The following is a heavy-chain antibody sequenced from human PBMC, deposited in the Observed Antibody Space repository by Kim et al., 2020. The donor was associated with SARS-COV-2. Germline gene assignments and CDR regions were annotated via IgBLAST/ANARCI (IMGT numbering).Heavy chain of an antibody. V-gene: IGHV4-61*02. D-gene: IGHD3-10*01. CDR2: IYTSGST. Sequence: SETLSLTCTVSGGSISSGSYYWSWIRPPAGKGLDWIGRIYTSGSTNYNPSLKSRVTISVDTSKNQFSLKLSSVTAADTAVYYCAREDPGSYYYFYGMDVWGQGTTVTVSS. CDR3: AREDPGSYYYFYGMDV. J-gene: IGHJ6*02. CDR1: GGSISSGSYY.